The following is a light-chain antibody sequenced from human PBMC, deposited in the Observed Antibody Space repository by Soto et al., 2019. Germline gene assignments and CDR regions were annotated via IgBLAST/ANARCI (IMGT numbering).Light chain of an antibody. J-gene: IGKJ1*01. CDR3: QQYGSSSPWT. CDR2: KAS. Sequence: DIQMTQSPSTLSASVGDRVTITCRASQSISSWLAWYQQKPGSAPKLLIYKASSLETGVPSRFSGSGSGTEFTLIISSLQPDDFASYYCQQYGSSSPWTFGQGTKVVIK. V-gene: IGKV1-5*03. CDR1: QSISSW.